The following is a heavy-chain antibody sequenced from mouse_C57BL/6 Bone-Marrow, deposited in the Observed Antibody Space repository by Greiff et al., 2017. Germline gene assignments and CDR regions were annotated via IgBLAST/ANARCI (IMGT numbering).Heavy chain of an antibody. J-gene: IGHJ3*01. V-gene: IGHV1-54*01. Sequence: LQEPGAELLRLGTSVKASCKASGYAFTNYLIEWVKQRPGQGLEWIGVINPGSGGTNYNEKFKGKATLTADKSFSTAYMQLSRLTSEDSAVYCCARGGGNCRFAYWGQGTLVTVSA. D-gene: IGHD2-1*01. CDR2: INPGSGGT. CDR1: GYAFTNYL. CDR3: ARGGGNCRFAY.